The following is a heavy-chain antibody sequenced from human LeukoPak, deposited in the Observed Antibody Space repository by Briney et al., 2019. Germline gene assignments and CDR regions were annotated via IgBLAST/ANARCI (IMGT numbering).Heavy chain of an antibody. J-gene: IGHJ4*02. CDR1: GFTFSSYW. V-gene: IGHV3-7*01. Sequence: GGSLRLSCAASGFTFSSYWMSWVRQAPGKGLEWVANIKQDGSEKYYVDSVKGRFTISRDNAKNSLYLQMNSLRAEDTAVYYCAKDGVRYCSSTSCYTFFDYWGQGTLVTVPS. CDR2: IKQDGSEK. D-gene: IGHD2-2*02. CDR3: AKDGVRYCSSTSCYTFFDY.